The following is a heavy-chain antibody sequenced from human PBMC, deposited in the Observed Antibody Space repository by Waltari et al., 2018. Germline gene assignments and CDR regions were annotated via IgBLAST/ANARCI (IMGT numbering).Heavy chain of an antibody. V-gene: IGHV4-34*01. CDR3: AGGVTMVRGVISDYYYGMDV. D-gene: IGHD3-10*01. J-gene: IGHJ6*02. CDR1: VGSFSGYS. CDR2: INHSGSN. Sequence: QVQLQQWGAGLLKPSEPLSLTCAVYVGSFSGYSWSWIRQPPGKGLEWIGEINHSGSNSYNPSLESRITIAVDTTKNQFALRLSSVTAADTAVYYCAGGVTMVRGVISDYYYGMDVWGQGTTVTVSS.